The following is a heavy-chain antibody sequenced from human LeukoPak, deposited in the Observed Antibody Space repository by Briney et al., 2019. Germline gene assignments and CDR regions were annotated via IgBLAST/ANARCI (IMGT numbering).Heavy chain of an antibody. CDR1: GFTFSSYA. CDR3: AKDPSITMVRGAPFDY. Sequence: GGSLRLSCAASGFTFSSYAMSWVRQAPGKGLEWVSAISGSGGSTYYADSVKGRFTISRDNSKNTLYLQMNSLRAEDTAVYYCAKDPSITMVRGAPFDYWGQETLVTVSS. V-gene: IGHV3-23*01. D-gene: IGHD3-10*01. CDR2: ISGSGGST. J-gene: IGHJ4*02.